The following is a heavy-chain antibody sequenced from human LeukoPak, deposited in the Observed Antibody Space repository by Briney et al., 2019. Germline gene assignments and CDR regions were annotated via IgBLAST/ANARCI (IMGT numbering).Heavy chain of an antibody. CDR2: ISPDGSST. Sequence: GGSLRLSCAASGFTFTSHWIHWVRQAPWEGLVWVSRISPDGSSTNYADSVKGRFTLSRDNAKNTVYLQMNNLRAEDTAVYYCASGWLQRNFDYWGQGTLVTVSS. CDR1: GFTFTSHW. V-gene: IGHV3-74*01. J-gene: IGHJ4*02. D-gene: IGHD5-24*01. CDR3: ASGWLQRNFDY.